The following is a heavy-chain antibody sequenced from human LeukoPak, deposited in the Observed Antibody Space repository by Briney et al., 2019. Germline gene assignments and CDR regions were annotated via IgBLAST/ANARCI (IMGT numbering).Heavy chain of an antibody. CDR2: IRYDGSDK. CDR1: GFTFSSYG. D-gene: IGHD6-25*01. Sequence: GGSLRLSCAASGFTFSSYGMHWVRQAPGKGLVWVAFIRYDGSDKYYADSVKGRFSISRDNSKNTLYLQMNSLRPEDTAVYYCAKPQILQMIPAAPFAYWGQGTLVTVSP. J-gene: IGHJ4*02. CDR3: AKPQILQMIPAAPFAY. V-gene: IGHV3-30*02.